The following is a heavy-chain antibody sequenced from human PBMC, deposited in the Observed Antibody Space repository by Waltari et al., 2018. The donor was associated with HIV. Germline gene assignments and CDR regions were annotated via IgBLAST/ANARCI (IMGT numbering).Heavy chain of an antibody. CDR3: VKDLKFSVTTSYTFDM. V-gene: IGHV3-30*18. CDR2: ISHEGSSE. CDR1: GFIFGSYT. Sequence: QVQLVESGGGVVQPGTSLRLSCTASGFIFGSYTMHWVRQAPGKCLEWGSLISHEGSSEYYADSVKGRFSISRDNSKSTLSLQLSSLKPEDTALYYCVKDLKFSVTTSYTFDMWGQGTMLTVSS. J-gene: IGHJ3*02. D-gene: IGHD4-17*01.